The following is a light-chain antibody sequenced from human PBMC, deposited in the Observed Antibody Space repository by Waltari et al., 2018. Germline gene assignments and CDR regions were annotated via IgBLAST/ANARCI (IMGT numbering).Light chain of an antibody. Sequence: DIQMTQSPSYLSASVGDRTTIHCRASQSISGYLNWYQQKPGKVPKALIYITSTLQSGVPSRFSGSGSGTDFTLTISSLQPEDFATYYCQQTYVTPMTFGPGTKVDIK. V-gene: IGKV1-39*01. CDR3: QQTYVTPMT. CDR1: QSISGY. J-gene: IGKJ3*01. CDR2: ITS.